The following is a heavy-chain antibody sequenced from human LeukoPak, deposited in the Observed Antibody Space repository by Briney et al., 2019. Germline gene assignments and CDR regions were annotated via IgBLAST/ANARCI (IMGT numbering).Heavy chain of an antibody. Sequence: TSETLSLTCAVSGGSISSGGYSCSWIRQPPGRCLEWIGYIYHGGTTYYSPSLKSRVTISVDRSKNQYSLKLSSVPAADTAVYYCARGGSGGSCYPPFCGMDVWGQGTTVTVSS. V-gene: IGHV4-30-2*01. D-gene: IGHD2-15*01. CDR1: GGSISSGGYS. J-gene: IGHJ6*02. CDR3: ARGGSGGSCYPPFCGMDV. CDR2: IYHGGTT.